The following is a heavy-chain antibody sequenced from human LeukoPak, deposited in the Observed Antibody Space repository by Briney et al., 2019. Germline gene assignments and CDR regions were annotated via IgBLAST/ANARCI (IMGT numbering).Heavy chain of an antibody. V-gene: IGHV4-4*07. D-gene: IGHD2-15*01. Sequence: SETLSLTCTVSGGSISSYYWSWIRQPAGKGLEWIGRIYTSGSTNYNSSLKSRVTMSVDTSKNQFSLKLSSVTAADTAVYYCARGGDCSGGSCSLAVFDCWGQGTLVTVSS. CDR2: IYTSGST. J-gene: IGHJ4*02. CDR3: ARGGDCSGGSCSLAVFDC. CDR1: GGSISSYY.